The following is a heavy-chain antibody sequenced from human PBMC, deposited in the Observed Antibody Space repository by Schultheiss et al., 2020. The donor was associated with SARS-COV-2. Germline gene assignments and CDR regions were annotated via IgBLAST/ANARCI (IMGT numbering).Heavy chain of an antibody. J-gene: IGHJ4*02. CDR3: ARDLPPHDY. CDR1: ASTFDSLD. V-gene: IGHV3-30*03. Sequence: GGSLRLSCAVSASTFDSLDMHWVRQAPGKGLEWLAVISYHGKSIHYADSVRGRFTISRDNSKNTLYLQMNSLRPEDTAIYYCARDLPPHDYWGQGTLVTVSS. CDR2: ISYHGKSI.